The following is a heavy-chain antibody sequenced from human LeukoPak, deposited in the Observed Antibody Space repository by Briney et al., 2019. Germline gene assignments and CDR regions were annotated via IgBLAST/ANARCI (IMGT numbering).Heavy chain of an antibody. CDR2: IRYDGSNK. Sequence: GGSLRLSCAASGFTFSSYGMHWVRQAPGKGLEWVAFIRYDGSNKYYADSVKGRFTISRDNSKNTLYLQMNSLRAEDTAVYYCAKGYWGEASYYYYMDVWGKGTTVTISS. J-gene: IGHJ6*03. D-gene: IGHD3-16*01. CDR3: AKGYWGEASYYYYMDV. CDR1: GFTFSSYG. V-gene: IGHV3-30*02.